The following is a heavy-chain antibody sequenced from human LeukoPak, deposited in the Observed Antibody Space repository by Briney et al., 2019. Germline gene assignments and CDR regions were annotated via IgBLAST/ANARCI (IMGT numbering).Heavy chain of an antibody. V-gene: IGHV3-9*03. Sequence: PGGSLRLSCAVSGFTFDDYAMHWVRQAPGKGLEWVSGISWNSGSIGYADSVKGRFTISRDNAKNSLYLQMNSLRAEDMALYYCAKDSGSYSGAFDIWGQGTMVTVSS. J-gene: IGHJ3*02. CDR1: GFTFDDYA. D-gene: IGHD1-26*01. CDR2: ISWNSGSI. CDR3: AKDSGSYSGAFDI.